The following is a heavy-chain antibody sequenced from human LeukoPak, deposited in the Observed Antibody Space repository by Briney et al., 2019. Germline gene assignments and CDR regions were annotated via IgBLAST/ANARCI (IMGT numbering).Heavy chain of an antibody. CDR1: GFTFSRYS. J-gene: IGHJ4*02. CDR2: ISSSSSYI. V-gene: IGHV3-21*01. CDR3: ARGWDYYDSSGYGPFDY. Sequence: GGSLKLSCAASGFTFSRYSVNWVRQAPGKGLEWVSSISSSSSYIYHADSVKGRFTISRDNAKNSLYLQMNSLRAEDTAVYYCARGWDYYDSSGYGPFDYWGQGTLVTVSS. D-gene: IGHD3-22*01.